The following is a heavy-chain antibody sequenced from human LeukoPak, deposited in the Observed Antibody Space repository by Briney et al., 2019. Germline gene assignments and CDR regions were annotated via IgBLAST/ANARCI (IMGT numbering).Heavy chain of an antibody. V-gene: IGHV4-59*08. Sequence: SETLSLTCAVYGGSFSGYYWSWIRQPPGKGLEWIGYIYYSGSTNYNPSLKSRVTISVDTSKNQFSLKLSSVTAADTAVYYCARAQQYYYDGPNWFDPWGQGTLVTVSS. CDR1: GGSFSGYY. D-gene: IGHD3-22*01. J-gene: IGHJ5*02. CDR3: ARAQQYYYDGPNWFDP. CDR2: IYYSGST.